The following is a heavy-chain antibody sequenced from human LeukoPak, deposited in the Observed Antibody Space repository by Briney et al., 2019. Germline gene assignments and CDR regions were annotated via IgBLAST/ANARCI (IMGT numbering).Heavy chain of an antibody. Sequence: QPGRSLRLSCAASGFTFDDYAMHWVRQTPGKGLEWVSHISWNSATIEYADSVKGRFTISRDNAKNSLYLQMNSLRAEDTAVYYCARGGRGTVTTRPPYYYYYYMDVWGKGTTVTVSS. V-gene: IGHV3-9*01. J-gene: IGHJ6*03. D-gene: IGHD4-17*01. CDR3: ARGGRGTVTTRPPYYYYYYMDV. CDR1: GFTFDDYA. CDR2: ISWNSATI.